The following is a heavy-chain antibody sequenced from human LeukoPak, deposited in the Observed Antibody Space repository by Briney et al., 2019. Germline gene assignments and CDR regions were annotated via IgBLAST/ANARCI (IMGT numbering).Heavy chain of an antibody. CDR3: ARALRRGFGELLAANDY. V-gene: IGHV1-2*02. CDR1: GYTFIGHN. CDR2: INPKSGDT. D-gene: IGHD3-10*01. Sequence: GASVKVSCKASGYTFIGHNVHWVRQAPGQGLEWMGWINPKSGDTDYAQKFQGRVTMTRDTSISTAYMELSRLRSDDTAVYYCARALRRGFGELLAANDYWGQGTLVTVSS. J-gene: IGHJ4*02.